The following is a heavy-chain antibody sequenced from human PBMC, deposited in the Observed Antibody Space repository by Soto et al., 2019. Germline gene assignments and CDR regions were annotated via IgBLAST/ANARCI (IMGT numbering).Heavy chain of an antibody. J-gene: IGHJ5*02. CDR1: GFTFSGSA. D-gene: IGHD3-9*01. Sequence: GGSLRLSCASSGFTFSGSAMHWVRRASGKGLEWVGRIRSKANSYATAYAASVKGRFTISRDDSKNTAYLQMNSLKTEDTAVYYCTRASDILTGRIGINWFDPWGQGTLVTVSS. V-gene: IGHV3-73*01. CDR3: TRASDILTGRIGINWFDP. CDR2: IRSKANSYAT.